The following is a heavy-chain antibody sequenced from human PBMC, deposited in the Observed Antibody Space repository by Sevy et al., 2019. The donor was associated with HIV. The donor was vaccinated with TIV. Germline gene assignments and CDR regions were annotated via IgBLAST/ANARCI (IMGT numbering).Heavy chain of an antibody. V-gene: IGHV1-8*01. CDR3: ARVSPCGGDCYYFDF. D-gene: IGHD2-21*02. J-gene: IGHJ4*02. CDR2: MNPNSADT. CDR1: GYTFTNND. Sequence: ASVKVSCTASGYTFTNNDIIWVRQATGQGLEWMGGMNPNSADTGYALKIQGRVTLTNNPSRSTAYMELGSLTSEDTAVYYCARVSPCGGDCYYFDFWGQGTLLTVSS.